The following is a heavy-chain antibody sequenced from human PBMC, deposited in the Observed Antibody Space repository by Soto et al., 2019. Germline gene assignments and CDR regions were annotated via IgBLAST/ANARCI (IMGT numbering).Heavy chain of an antibody. Sequence: PSETLSLTRTVSGGSISSSSYYWGWIRQPPGKGLEWIGSIYYSGSTYYNPSLKSRVTISVDTSKNQFSLKLSSVTAADTAVYYCARDYYGSGSSAFDIWGQGTMVTVSS. J-gene: IGHJ3*02. CDR3: ARDYYGSGSSAFDI. V-gene: IGHV4-39*02. CDR2: IYYSGST. CDR1: GGSISSSSYY. D-gene: IGHD3-10*01.